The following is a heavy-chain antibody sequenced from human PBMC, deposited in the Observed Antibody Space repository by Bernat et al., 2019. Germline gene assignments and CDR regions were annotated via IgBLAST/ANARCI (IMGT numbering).Heavy chain of an antibody. Sequence: EVQLLESGGGLVQPGGSLRLSCAASGFTFSTYPMHWVRQAPGEGLEYVSSILGDGSRTWYGKSVKGRFTISRDNSRNTLYLQMGSLRADDMAVYYCARDKDNGFSFDVWGQGTMVTVSS. V-gene: IGHV3-64*01. CDR1: GFTFSTYP. CDR3: ARDKDNGFSFDV. CDR2: ILGDGSRT. J-gene: IGHJ3*01. D-gene: IGHD2-8*01.